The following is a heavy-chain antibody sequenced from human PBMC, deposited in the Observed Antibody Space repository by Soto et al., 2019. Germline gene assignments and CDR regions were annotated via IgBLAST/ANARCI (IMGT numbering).Heavy chain of an antibody. J-gene: IGHJ6*02. CDR2: ISAYNGNT. D-gene: IGHD2-8*01. CDR1: AYTFTSFG. V-gene: IGHV1-18*01. CDR3: ARDRSMYYGMDV. Sequence: QVQVVQSGGEVKKPGASVKVSCKATAYTFTSFGISWVRQAPGQGLEWMGWISAYNGNTNYAQKLQARVTMTTDTSTSTAYMELRSLTYDDTAVYYCARDRSMYYGMDVWGQGTTVTVSS.